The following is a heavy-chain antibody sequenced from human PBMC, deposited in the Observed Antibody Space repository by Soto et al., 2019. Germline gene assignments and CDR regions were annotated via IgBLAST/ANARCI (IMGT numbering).Heavy chain of an antibody. CDR3: TTVYYSAIIIVGYDN. CDR2: IKSKTDGGTT. J-gene: IGHJ4*01. V-gene: IGHV3-15*07. D-gene: IGHD1-26*01. CDR1: GFTFSNAW. Sequence: PGGSLRLSCAASGFTFSNAWINWVRQAPGKGLEWVGRIKSKTDGGTTDYAEPVKGRFAISRDDSNNMVYLQMNSLKIEDTAAYYCTTVYYSAIIIVGYDNWGHGPLVTVSS.